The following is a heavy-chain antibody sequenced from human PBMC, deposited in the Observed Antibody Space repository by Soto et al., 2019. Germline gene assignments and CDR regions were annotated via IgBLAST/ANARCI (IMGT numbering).Heavy chain of an antibody. J-gene: IGHJ4*02. V-gene: IGHV6-1*01. CDR1: GDSASSSSVT. CDR2: TYYRSKWYN. Sequence: SQTLSLTCAISGDSASSSSVTWNWIRQSPSRGLEWLGRTYYRSKWYNDYAESVKSRITINPDTSKNQFSLHLNSVTPEDTAVKYSGRLIGNGRLDFWGQGTLVTVSS. CDR3: GRLIGNGRLDF. D-gene: IGHD2-8*01.